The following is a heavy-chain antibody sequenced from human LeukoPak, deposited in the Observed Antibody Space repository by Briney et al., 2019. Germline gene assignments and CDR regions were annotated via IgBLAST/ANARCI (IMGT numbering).Heavy chain of an antibody. CDR2: MSYEGRNK. D-gene: IGHD2-15*01. Sequence: SLTLSCPATGFTLDIYAMHWVRPPPCRGRDGVAVMSYEGRNKYYADSLNGGFIIYSHNPHQALSVHMTRLRVADTAVYYCAIYQVQQCSSGSCYVIDNWGPGTLVAVSS. J-gene: IGHJ4*02. CDR1: GFTLDIYA. V-gene: IGHV3-30*04. CDR3: AIYQVQQCSSGSCYVIDN.